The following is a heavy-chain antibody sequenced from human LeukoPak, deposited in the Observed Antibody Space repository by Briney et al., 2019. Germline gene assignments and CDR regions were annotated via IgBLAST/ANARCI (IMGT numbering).Heavy chain of an antibody. CDR2: INAKSGGT. J-gene: IGHJ4*02. CDR3: ARDGYCSGGTCPDLDY. Sequence: ASVKVSCKASGYSFTGYYMHWVRQAPGQGLEWMGWINAKSGGTQYAQKFQGRFTMTRDTSISTAYMELTRLRSDDTAVYYCARDGYCSGGTCPDLDYWGQGTLVTVSS. D-gene: IGHD2-15*01. CDR1: GYSFTGYY. V-gene: IGHV1-2*02.